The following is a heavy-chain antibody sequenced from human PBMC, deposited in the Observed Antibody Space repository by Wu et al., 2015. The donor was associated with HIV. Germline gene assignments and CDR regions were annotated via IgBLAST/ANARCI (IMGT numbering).Heavy chain of an antibody. D-gene: IGHD6-25*01. J-gene: IGHJ3*02. Sequence: QVQLVQSGAEMKKPGASVNISCKASGYAFTSYYIHWVRQVPGQGLEWMGLINPGIGSTYYAEKFQGRVTMTRDTSTNTVNMQLGTLTSEDTAVYYCNRGMQRWVNDAFDIWGQGTMVTVSS. CDR1: GYAFTSYY. CDR2: INPGIGST. V-gene: IGHV1-46*03. CDR3: NRGMQRWVNDAFDI.